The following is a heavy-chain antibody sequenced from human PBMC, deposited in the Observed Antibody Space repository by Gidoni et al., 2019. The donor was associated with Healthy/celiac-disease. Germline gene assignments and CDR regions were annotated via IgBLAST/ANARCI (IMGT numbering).Heavy chain of an antibody. Sequence: QVQLVESGGGVVQPGRSLRLSCAASGFTFSRYCLHWVRQAPGKGLEWVAVISYDGSNKYYADCVKGRFTISRDNSKNTLYLQMNSLRAEDTAVYYCAKGYCSSTSCASYWYFDLWGRGTLVTVSS. V-gene: IGHV3-30*18. CDR3: AKGYCSSTSCASYWYFDL. J-gene: IGHJ2*01. CDR1: GFTFSRYC. CDR2: ISYDGSNK. D-gene: IGHD2-2*01.